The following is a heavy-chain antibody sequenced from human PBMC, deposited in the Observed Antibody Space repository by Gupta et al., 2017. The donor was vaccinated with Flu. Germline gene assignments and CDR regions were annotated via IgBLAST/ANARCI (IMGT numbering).Heavy chain of an antibody. CDR3: ARGPESSGWYWVDH. CDR1: GYTFTDHY. CDR2: INPKSGGT. Sequence: QVQLVQSGAEVKTPGASVKVSCKASGYTFTDHYIHWVRQAPGQGLEWMGWINPKSGGTKEAPQGQGRVTMTRDKSRNTADLDVSWLRSDEAATYYCARGPESSGWYWVDHWGQGTLVTVSS. V-gene: IGHV1-2*02. D-gene: IGHD6-19*01. J-gene: IGHJ5*02.